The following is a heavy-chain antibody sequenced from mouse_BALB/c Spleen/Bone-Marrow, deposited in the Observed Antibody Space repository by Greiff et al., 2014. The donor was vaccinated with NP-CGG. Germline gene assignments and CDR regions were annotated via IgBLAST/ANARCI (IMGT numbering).Heavy chain of an antibody. CDR1: GFNIKDTY. CDR3: ARYYYGSSYFDY. J-gene: IGHJ2*01. Sequence: VQLQQSGAELVKPGASVKLSCTASGFNIKDTYMPWGKQKPEEGLEGSGRIDPANGNTKYDPKFQGKATITADTSSNTAYLQLSSLTSEDTAVYYCARYYYGSSYFDYWGQGTTLTVSS. CDR2: IDPANGNT. V-gene: IGHV14-3*02. D-gene: IGHD1-1*01.